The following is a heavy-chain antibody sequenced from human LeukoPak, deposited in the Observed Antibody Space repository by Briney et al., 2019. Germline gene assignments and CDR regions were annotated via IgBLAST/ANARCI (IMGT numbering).Heavy chain of an antibody. J-gene: IGHJ4*02. CDR1: GGSISSGDYY. CDR3: ARDRGYSSGWSFDY. D-gene: IGHD6-19*01. CDR2: IYYSGST. Sequence: PSETLSLTCTDSGGSISSGDYYWSWIRQPPGKGLEWIGYIYYSGSTYYNPSLKSRVTISVDTSKNQFSLKLSSVTAADTAVYYCARDRGYSSGWSFDYWGQGTLVTVSS. V-gene: IGHV4-30-4*08.